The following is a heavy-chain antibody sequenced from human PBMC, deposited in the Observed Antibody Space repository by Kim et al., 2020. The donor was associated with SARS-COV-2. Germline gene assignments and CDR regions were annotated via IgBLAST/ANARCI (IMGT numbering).Heavy chain of an antibody. Sequence: GGSLRLSCAASGFIFTGSTMHWVRQASGKGLEWVGRIRSKPKNYATEYTVSVKGRFTVSRDDSKNTAYLQMNGLKTEDTAVYYCATYTDYFFNYCGQGIL. V-gene: IGHV3-73*01. CDR3: ATYTDYFFNY. D-gene: IGHD4-17*01. J-gene: IGHJ4*02. CDR2: IRSKPKNYAT. CDR1: GFIFTGST.